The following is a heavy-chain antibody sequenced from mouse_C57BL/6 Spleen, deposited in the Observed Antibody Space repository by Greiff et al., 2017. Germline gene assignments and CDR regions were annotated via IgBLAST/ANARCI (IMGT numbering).Heavy chain of an antibody. D-gene: IGHD1-1*01. CDR1: GFTFSSYG. Sequence: EVMLVESGGDLVKPGGSLKLSCAASGFTFSSYGMSWVRQTPDKRLEWVATISSGGSYTYYPDSVKGRFTISRDNAKNTLYLQMSSLKSEDTSMYYCASLPYYYGSSYAFDYWGQGTTLTVSS. CDR3: ASLPYYYGSSYAFDY. J-gene: IGHJ2*01. CDR2: ISSGGSYT. V-gene: IGHV5-6*01.